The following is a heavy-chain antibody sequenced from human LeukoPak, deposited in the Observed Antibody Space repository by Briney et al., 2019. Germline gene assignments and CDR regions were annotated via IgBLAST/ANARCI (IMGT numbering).Heavy chain of an antibody. J-gene: IGHJ5*01. CDR3: AKDRPNFHENSGHYYRRDGDS. Sequence: GGSLTLSCQASGFAFYMYAMSWVRQAPGKGLEWVASMCGTAGCTFYPDSVKGRFTISRDNSKNVLYLRMNSLTAEDTAIYYCAKDRPNFHENSGHYYRRDGDSWGQGTLVTVSS. D-gene: IGHD3-22*01. CDR2: MCGTAGCT. V-gene: IGHV3-23*01. CDR1: GFAFYMYA.